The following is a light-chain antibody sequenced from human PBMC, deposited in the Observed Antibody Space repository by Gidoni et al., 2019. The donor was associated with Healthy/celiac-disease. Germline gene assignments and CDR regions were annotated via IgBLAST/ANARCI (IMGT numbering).Light chain of an antibody. CDR1: SLRSYY. Sequence: SSELTQDPAVSVSLAQTVRITCQGDSLRSYYASWYQQKPGQAPVLVIYGKNNRPSGIPDRFSGSSSGNTASLTITVAQAEDEADYYCNFRDSSGNHLVFGGGTKLTVL. V-gene: IGLV3-19*01. J-gene: IGLJ2*01. CDR2: GKN. CDR3: NFRDSSGNHLV.